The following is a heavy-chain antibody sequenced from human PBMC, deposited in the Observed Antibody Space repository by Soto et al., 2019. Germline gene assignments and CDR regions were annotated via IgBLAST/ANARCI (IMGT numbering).Heavy chain of an antibody. CDR2: INPNGGST. D-gene: IGHD6-6*01. Sequence: QVQLVQSGAEVKKPGASVKVSCKASGYTFINYYIHWVRQAPGQGLEWMGEINPNGGSTDYAQKFPGRATLTRDTPTSAVYGELSSLRSDDTAVYFCVRATAARQRDYSYHYSLHIWGKGTTVTVSS. CDR3: VRATAARQRDYSYHYSLHI. CDR1: GYTFINYY. V-gene: IGHV1-46*03. J-gene: IGHJ6*03.